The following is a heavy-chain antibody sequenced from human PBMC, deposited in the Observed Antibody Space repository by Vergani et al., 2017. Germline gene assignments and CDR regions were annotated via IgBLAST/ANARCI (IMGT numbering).Heavy chain of an antibody. V-gene: IGHV3-21*01. CDR3: ARDGLYCSGGSCYNYYGMDV. Sequence: EVQLVESGGGLVKPGGSLRLSCAASGFTFSSYSMNWVRRAPGKGLEWVSSISSSSSYIYYADSVKGRFTISRDNAKNSLYLQMNSLRAEDTAVYYCARDGLYCSGGSCYNYYGMDVWGQGTTVTVSS. D-gene: IGHD2-15*01. CDR1: GFTFSSYS. CDR2: ISSSSSYI. J-gene: IGHJ6*02.